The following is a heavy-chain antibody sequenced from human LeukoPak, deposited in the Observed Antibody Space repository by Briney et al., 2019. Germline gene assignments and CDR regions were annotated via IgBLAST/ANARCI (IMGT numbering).Heavy chain of an antibody. CDR2: IYYSGST. V-gene: IGHV4-59*01. CDR3: ARVGGYSYGYPYYFDY. J-gene: IGHJ4*02. CDR1: GGSISSYY. Sequence: SETLSLTCTVSGGSISSYYWSWIRQPPGKGLEWIGDIYYSGSTNYNPSLKSRVTISVDTSKNQFSLRLSSVTAADTAVYYCARVGGYSYGYPYYFDYWGQGTLVTVSS. D-gene: IGHD5-18*01.